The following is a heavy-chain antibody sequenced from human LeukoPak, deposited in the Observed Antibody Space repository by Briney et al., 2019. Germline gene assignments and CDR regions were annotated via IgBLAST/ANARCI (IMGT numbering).Heavy chain of an antibody. J-gene: IGHJ6*03. CDR3: ARGLAPYSYEYSGHDPYYYYNMDV. CDR1: GYTFTSYG. D-gene: IGHD3-22*01. CDR2: ISAYNGNT. V-gene: IGHV1-18*01. Sequence: EASVKVSCKASGYTFTSYGISWVRQAPGQGLEWMGWISAYNGNTNYAQKLQGRVTMTENTSTSTAYMELSSLRSEDTAVYYCARGLAPYSYEYSGHDPYYYYNMDVWGKGTTVIISS.